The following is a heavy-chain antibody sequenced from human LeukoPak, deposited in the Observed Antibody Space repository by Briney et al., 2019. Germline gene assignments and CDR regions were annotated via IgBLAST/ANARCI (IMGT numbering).Heavy chain of an antibody. D-gene: IGHD2/OR15-2a*01. V-gene: IGHV3-21*01. CDR2: INSSGSYI. J-gene: IGHJ4*02. CDR1: GFTFSSYN. CDR3: AREPIYGLNFDY. Sequence: GGSLRLSCAASGFTFSSYNMNWVRQAPGKGLDWVSSINSSGSYIYYADSVKGRFTISRDNANKSLYLQLNSLRAEDTAVYFCAREPIYGLNFDYWGQGTLVTVSS.